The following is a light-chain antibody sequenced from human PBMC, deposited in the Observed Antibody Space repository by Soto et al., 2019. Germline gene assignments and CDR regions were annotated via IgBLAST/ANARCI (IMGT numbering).Light chain of an antibody. CDR3: NSYTRFSTYV. J-gene: IGLJ1*01. Sequence: QSALTQPASVSGSPGQSITISCTGASSDVGLYDFVSWYQHHPGKAPKLLIFEVSYRPSGASSRFSGSKSGNTASLTISGLQAEDEADYYCNSYTRFSTYVFGTGTQLTVL. V-gene: IGLV2-14*01. CDR2: EVS. CDR1: SSDVGLYDF.